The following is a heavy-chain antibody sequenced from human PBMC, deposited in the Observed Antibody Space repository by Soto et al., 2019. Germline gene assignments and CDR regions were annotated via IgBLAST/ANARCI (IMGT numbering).Heavy chain of an antibody. CDR2: IGGSAESA. V-gene: IGHV3-23*01. CDR1: GFTFSTYA. J-gene: IGHJ4*02. CDR3: AVHCSTSSCSY. Sequence: VQLSESGGGLVQPGGSLRVSCAASGFTFSTYAMSWVRQAPGKGLEWVSAIGGSAESAYYGDSVKGRFTISRDNSKNTVYLQMNSLRAEDTAVYYCAVHCSTSSCSYWGQGTLVTVSS. D-gene: IGHD2-2*01.